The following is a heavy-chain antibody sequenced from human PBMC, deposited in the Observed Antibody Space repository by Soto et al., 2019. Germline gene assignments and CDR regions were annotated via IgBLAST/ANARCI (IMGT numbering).Heavy chain of an antibody. J-gene: IGHJ6*02. CDR3: ARRGYSSSWYYYYYYGMDV. V-gene: IGHV1-8*01. CDR1: GYTFTSYD. Sequence: QVQLVQSGAEVKKPGASVKVSCKASGYTFTSYDINWVRQATGQGLEWMGWMNPNSGNTGYAQKFQGRVTMTMKTSISTAYMELSSLRSEDTAVYYCARRGYSSSWYYYYYYGMDVWGQGTTVTVSS. D-gene: IGHD6-13*01. CDR2: MNPNSGNT.